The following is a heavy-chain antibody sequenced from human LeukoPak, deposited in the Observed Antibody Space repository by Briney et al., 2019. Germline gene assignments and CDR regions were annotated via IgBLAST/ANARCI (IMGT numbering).Heavy chain of an antibody. CDR1: GGTFSSYA. CDR3: ARDFTPGIAAAGI. D-gene: IGHD6-13*01. Sequence: ASVKVSCKASGGTFSSYAISWVRQAPGQGLEWMGGIIPIFGTANYAQKLQGRVTMTTDTSTSTAYMELRSLRSDDTAVYYCARDFTPGIAAAGIWGQGTMVTVSS. J-gene: IGHJ3*02. V-gene: IGHV1-69*05. CDR2: IIPIFGTA.